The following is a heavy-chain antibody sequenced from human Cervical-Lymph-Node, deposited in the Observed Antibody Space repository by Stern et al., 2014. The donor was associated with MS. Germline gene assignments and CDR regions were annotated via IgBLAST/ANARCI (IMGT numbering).Heavy chain of an antibody. CDR3: ARDAGGVYI. D-gene: IGHD2-8*02. V-gene: IGHV1-69*09. CDR2: IIPALGIT. J-gene: IGHJ3*02. Sequence: QVQLVESGAEVKKPGSSVKVSCKASGGTFNSYALRGMRQAPGQGLEWMGGIIPALGITNYAQKYRGRLTINADKITTTVYMELRSLRSEDTAIYYCARDAGGVYIWGQGTRVTVS. CDR1: GGTFNSYA.